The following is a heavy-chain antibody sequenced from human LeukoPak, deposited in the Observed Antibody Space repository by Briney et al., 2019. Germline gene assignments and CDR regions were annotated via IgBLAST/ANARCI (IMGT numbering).Heavy chain of an antibody. V-gene: IGHV1-8*01. J-gene: IGHJ4*02. D-gene: IGHD2-8*01. CDR1: GYTFTSYD. CDR2: INPNRGNT. CDR3: ARQINRVYYY. Sequence: ASVKVSCKASGYTFTSYDINWVRQATGQGLEWMGWINPNRGNTGYAQKFQGRVTMTRNTSISNAYMGLSRRRSEDTAVYYCARQINRVYYYWGKGTWVAVPS.